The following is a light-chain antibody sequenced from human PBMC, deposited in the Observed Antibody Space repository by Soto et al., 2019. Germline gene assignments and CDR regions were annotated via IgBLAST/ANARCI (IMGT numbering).Light chain of an antibody. CDR3: KQYGSSPLT. CDR2: GAS. V-gene: IGKV3-20*01. Sequence: EIVLTQSPGTLSLSPGERATLSCRASQSVSSSYLAWYQQKPGQAPRLLIYGASSRATGIPDRFSGSGSGTDFTLTISRREPEDFAVYYCKQYGSSPLTVGGGTKVEIK. J-gene: IGKJ4*01. CDR1: QSVSSSY.